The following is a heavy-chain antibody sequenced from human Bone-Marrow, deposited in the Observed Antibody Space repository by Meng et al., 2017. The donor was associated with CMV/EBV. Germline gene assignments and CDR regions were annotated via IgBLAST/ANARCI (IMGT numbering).Heavy chain of an antibody. CDR1: GFTFSSYW. D-gene: IGHD2-2*02. Sequence: GESLKISCAASGFTFSSYWMSWVRQAPGKGLEWVSYISSSSSTIYYADSVKGRFTISRDNAKNSLYLQMNSLRAEDTAVYYWERDWGYCSSTSCYTGITTDYYYGMDVWGQGTTVTVSS. CDR2: ISSSSSTI. V-gene: IGHV3-48*04. J-gene: IGHJ6*02. CDR3: ERDWGYCSSTSCYTGITTDYYYGMDV.